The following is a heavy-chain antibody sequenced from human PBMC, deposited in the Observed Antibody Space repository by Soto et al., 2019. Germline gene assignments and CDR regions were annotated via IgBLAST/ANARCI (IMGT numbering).Heavy chain of an antibody. Sequence: GASVKVSCKASGYTFTGYYMHWVRQAPGQGLEWMGWINPNSGGTNYAQKFQGWVTMTRDTSISTAYMELSRLRSDDTAVYYCARDYNGYYDSGGYYYGRGGFDYWGQGTLVTVSS. CDR3: ARDYNGYYDSGGYYYGRGGFDY. V-gene: IGHV1-2*04. CDR1: GYTFTGYY. J-gene: IGHJ4*02. CDR2: INPNSGGT. D-gene: IGHD3-22*01.